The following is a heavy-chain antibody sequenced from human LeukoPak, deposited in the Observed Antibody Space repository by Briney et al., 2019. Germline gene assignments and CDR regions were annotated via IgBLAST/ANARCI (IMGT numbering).Heavy chain of an antibody. CDR1: GFTFSDYY. D-gene: IGHD1-1*01. Sequence: GGSLRLSCAASGFTFSDYYMSWIRQAPGKGVEWVSYISRSGTTIFCADSVKGRFTISRDNAKSSLSLQMNSLRAEDSAVYYCARYKGLGDWGQGTLVTVSS. V-gene: IGHV3-11*01. J-gene: IGHJ4*02. CDR2: ISRSGTTI. CDR3: ARYKGLGD.